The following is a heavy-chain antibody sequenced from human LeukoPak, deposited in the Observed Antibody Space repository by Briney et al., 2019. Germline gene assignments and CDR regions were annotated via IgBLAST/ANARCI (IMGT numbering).Heavy chain of an antibody. CDR2: ISGSAGST. V-gene: IGHV3-23*01. CDR3: AKTPDKKYSSGWYERGGFDY. Sequence: GGSLRLSCAASGFTFSSYAMSWVRQVPEKGLDWVSTISGSAGSTYYADSVKGRFTISRDNSKNTLYLQMNSLRVEDTAVYYCAKTPDKKYSSGWYERGGFDYWGQGTLVTVSS. CDR1: GFTFSSYA. D-gene: IGHD6-19*01. J-gene: IGHJ4*02.